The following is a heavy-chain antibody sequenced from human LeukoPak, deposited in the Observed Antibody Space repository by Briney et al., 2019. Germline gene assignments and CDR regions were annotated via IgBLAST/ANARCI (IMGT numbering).Heavy chain of an antibody. V-gene: IGHV5-51*01. J-gene: IGHJ4*02. D-gene: IGHD3-10*01. CDR2: VYPGDSDT. CDR3: VRDGRYYGSGNHYMFDY. CDR1: GYSFTSYW. Sequence: GESLKISCKGSGYSFTSYWIGWVRQMPGKGLEWMGIVYPGDSDTRYSPSFQGQVTISADKSIYTAYLQWSSLKVSDTAMYYCVRDGRYYGSGNHYMFDYWGQGTLVTVSS.